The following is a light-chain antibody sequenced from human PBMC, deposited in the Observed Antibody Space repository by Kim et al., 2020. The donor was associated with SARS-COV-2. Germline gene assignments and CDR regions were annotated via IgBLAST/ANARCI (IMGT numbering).Light chain of an antibody. CDR1: SSDVVNYYR. CDR3: SSYTSISIPYV. J-gene: IGLJ1*01. V-gene: IGLV2-18*02. Sequence: QSVTISCTGTSSDVVNYYRVSWYQQPPGTAPKLIIYEVSNRPSGVPDRFSGSKSGNTASLTISGLQAEDEADYYCSSYTSISIPYVFGGGTKVTVL. CDR2: EVS.